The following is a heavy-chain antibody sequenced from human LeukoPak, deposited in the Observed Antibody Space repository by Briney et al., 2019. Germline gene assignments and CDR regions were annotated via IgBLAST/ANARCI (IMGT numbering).Heavy chain of an antibody. V-gene: IGHV3-30*07. CDR2: ISYDGSNK. CDR3: VAGDWGARDSFDL. D-gene: IGHD2-21*02. J-gene: IGHJ3*01. CDR1: GFTFSSYA. Sequence: PGRSLRLSCAASGFTFSSYAMHWVRQAPGKGLEWVAVISYDGSNKYYADSVKGRFTISRDNSKNTLYLQMSSLRAEDTSVYYCVAGDWGARDSFDLWGRGTMVTVSS.